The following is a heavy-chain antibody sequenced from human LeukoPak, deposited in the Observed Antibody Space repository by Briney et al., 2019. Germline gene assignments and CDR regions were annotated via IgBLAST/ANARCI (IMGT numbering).Heavy chain of an antibody. Sequence: SETLSLTCTVSGDSISSYYWSWVRQPPGKGLEWIGYVYYSGSTNYNPSLKSRVAMSVDTSKDQFSLKLSSVTAADTAVYYCARHDYGDYDYFDYWGQGTLVTVSS. D-gene: IGHD4-17*01. CDR2: VYYSGST. J-gene: IGHJ4*02. CDR3: ARHDYGDYDYFDY. V-gene: IGHV4-59*01. CDR1: GDSISSYY.